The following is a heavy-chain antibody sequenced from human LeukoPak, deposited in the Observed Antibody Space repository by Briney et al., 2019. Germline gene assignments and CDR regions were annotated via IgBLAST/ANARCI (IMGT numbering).Heavy chain of an antibody. CDR1: GGSISSSSYY. CDR3: ARHFLRKTAAGTEYYYYYYYMDV. D-gene: IGHD6-13*01. J-gene: IGHJ6*03. V-gene: IGHV4-39*01. CDR2: IYYSGST. Sequence: SETLSLTCTVSGGSISSSSYYWGWIRQPPGKGLEWIGSIYYSGSTYYNPSLKSRVTISVDTSKNQFSLKLSSVTAADTAVYYCARHFLRKTAAGTEYYYYYYYMDVWGKGTTVTVSS.